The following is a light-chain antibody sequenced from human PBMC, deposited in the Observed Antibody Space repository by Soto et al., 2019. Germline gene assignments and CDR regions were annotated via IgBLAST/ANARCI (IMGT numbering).Light chain of an antibody. J-gene: IGLJ1*01. CDR3: CSYAGSYRV. V-gene: IGLV2-11*01. CDR1: SSDVGGYNY. Sequence: QSALTQPRSVSGSPGQSVTISCTGTSSDVGGYNYVSWYQQHPGKAPKLMIYDVSKRPSGVPDRFSGSKSGNTASLTISGPQAEDEADYYCCSYAGSYRVFGTGTKLTVL. CDR2: DVS.